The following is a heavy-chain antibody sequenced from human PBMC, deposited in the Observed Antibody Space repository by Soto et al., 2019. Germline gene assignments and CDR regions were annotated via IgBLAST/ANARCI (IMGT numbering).Heavy chain of an antibody. CDR1: GFTFSDYY. CDR3: ASHRYYDFWSGYAVYYYMDV. Sequence: PGGSLRLSCVASGFTFSDYYMSWIRQAPGKGLEGVSYISSSGSTIYYADSVKGRFTISRDNAKNSLYLQMNSLRAEDTAVYYCASHRYYDFWSGYAVYYYMDVWGKGTTVTVSS. CDR2: ISSSGSTI. V-gene: IGHV3-11*01. D-gene: IGHD3-3*01. J-gene: IGHJ6*03.